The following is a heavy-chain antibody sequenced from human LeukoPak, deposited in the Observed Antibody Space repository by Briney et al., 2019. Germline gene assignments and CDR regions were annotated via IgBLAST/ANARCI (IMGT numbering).Heavy chain of an antibody. CDR3: ARSAAGPMDV. CDR1: GFTFSSYE. Sequence: PGGSLRLSCAASGFTFSSYEMNWVRQAPGKGLEWVSYISSSGSTIYYADSVKGRFTISRDNAKNSLYLQMNSLRAEDTAVYYCARSAAGPMDVWGKGTTVTISS. J-gene: IGHJ6*03. D-gene: IGHD6-13*01. CDR2: ISSSGSTI. V-gene: IGHV3-48*03.